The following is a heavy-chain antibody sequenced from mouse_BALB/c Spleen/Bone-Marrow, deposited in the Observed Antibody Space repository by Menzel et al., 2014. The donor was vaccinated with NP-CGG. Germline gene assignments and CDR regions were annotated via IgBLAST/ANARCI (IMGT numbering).Heavy chain of an antibody. CDR2: IWAGGST. J-gene: IGHJ3*01. Sequence: VKLVESGPGLVAPSQSLSIPCTVSGFSLTSYGVHWVRQPPGKGLEWLGVIWAGGSTNYNSALVSRLSISKDNSKSQVFLKMNSLQTDDTAMYYCARAQLGCFAYWGQGTLVTVSA. D-gene: IGHD4-1*02. CDR3: ARAQLGCFAY. CDR1: GFSLTSYG. V-gene: IGHV2-9*02.